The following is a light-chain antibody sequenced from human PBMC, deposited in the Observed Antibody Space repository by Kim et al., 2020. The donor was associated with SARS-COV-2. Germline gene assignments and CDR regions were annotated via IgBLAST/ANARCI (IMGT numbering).Light chain of an antibody. CDR2: WAS. Sequence: DIVMTQSPDSLAVSLGERATINCKSSQSVLYSSNNKNYLAWYQQKPGQPPKLLINWASTRESGVPDRFSGSGSGTDFTLTISSLQAEDVAVYYCQQFSSTPRTFGQGTKVDIK. J-gene: IGKJ1*01. CDR3: QQFSSTPRT. CDR1: QSVLYSSNNKNY. V-gene: IGKV4-1*01.